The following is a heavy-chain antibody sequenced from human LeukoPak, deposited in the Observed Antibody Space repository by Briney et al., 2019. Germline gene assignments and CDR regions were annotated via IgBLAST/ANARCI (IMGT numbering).Heavy chain of an antibody. CDR3: ARHGEKYCSSTSCTRDGMDV. CDR2: IYPGDSDT. J-gene: IGHJ6*02. D-gene: IGHD2-2*01. CDR1: GYSFTSYW. Sequence: GESLKISCKGSGYSFTSYWIGWVRQMPGKGLEWMGIIYPGDSDTKYSPSFQGQVTISADKSINTAYLQWSSLKASDTAMYYCARHGEKYCSSTSCTRDGMDVWGQGTTVTVSS. V-gene: IGHV5-51*01.